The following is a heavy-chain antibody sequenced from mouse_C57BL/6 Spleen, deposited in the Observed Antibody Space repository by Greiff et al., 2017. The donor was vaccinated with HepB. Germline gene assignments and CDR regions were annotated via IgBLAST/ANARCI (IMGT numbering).Heavy chain of an antibody. CDR1: GYTFTDYY. V-gene: IGHV1-76*01. D-gene: IGHD1-1*01. CDR3: ARSSYGGDYFDY. CDR2: IYPGSGNT. J-gene: IGHJ2*01. Sequence: VQLQQSGAELVRPGASVKLSCKASGYTFTDYYINWVKQRPGQGLEWIARIYPGSGNTYYNEKFKGKATLTAEKSSSTAYMQLSSLTSEDSAVYFCARSSYGGDYFDYWGQGTTLTVSS.